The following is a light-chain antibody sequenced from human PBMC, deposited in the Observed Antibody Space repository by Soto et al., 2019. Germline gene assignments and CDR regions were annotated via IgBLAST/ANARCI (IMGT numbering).Light chain of an antibody. J-gene: IGKJ1*01. CDR2: KAS. CDR3: QQYDSYSWT. V-gene: IGKV1-5*03. Sequence: DIQMTQSPSTLSASVGDRVTITCRASQSISSRLAWYQQKPGKVPKLLIYKASSLESGVPSRFSGSGSGTEFTLTISSLQPDDFATYYCQQYDSYSWTFGQGTKVDI. CDR1: QSISSR.